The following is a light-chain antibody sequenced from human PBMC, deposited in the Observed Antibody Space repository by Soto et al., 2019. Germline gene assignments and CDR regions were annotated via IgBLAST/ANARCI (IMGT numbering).Light chain of an antibody. Sequence: EIVMTQSPDTLSGSPGERATLSCRASQTINNNVAWYQLKDGQVPRLLIYGASTRATGIPARFSGSGSGTEFTLTVSSLQSEDFAVYYCQQYNNWPPWTFGQGTKVDIK. J-gene: IGKJ1*01. CDR3: QQYNNWPPWT. CDR1: QTINNN. V-gene: IGKV3-15*01. CDR2: GAS.